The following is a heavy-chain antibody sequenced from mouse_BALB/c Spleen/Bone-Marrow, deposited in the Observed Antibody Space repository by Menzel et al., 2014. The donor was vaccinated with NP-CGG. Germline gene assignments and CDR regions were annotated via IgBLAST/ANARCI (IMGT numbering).Heavy chain of an antibody. V-gene: IGHV1S130*01. Sequence: QVQLQQSGSVLARPGASVKLSRKASGYTFTSSWMHWAKQRPGQGLEWIGEIHPNSGNTNYNEKFKGKATLTVDTSSSTAYVDLSSLTSEDSAVYYCARGDPYYRYSDYWGQGTTLTVSS. CDR2: IHPNSGNT. CDR3: ARGDPYYRYSDY. D-gene: IGHD2-14*01. CDR1: GYTFTSSW. J-gene: IGHJ2*01.